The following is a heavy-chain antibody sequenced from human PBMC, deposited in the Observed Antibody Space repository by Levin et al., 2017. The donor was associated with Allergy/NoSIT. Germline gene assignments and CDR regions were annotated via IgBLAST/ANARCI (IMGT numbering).Heavy chain of an antibody. CDR1: GDSVSSNSAA. CDR2: TYYRSKWYS. Sequence: SQTLSLTCAISGDSVSSNSAAWNWIRQSPSRGLEWLGRTYYRSKWYSDYAVSVKSRITINPDTSKNQFSLQLISMTPEDTAVYYCARVWGDRGALGYYFDYWGQGTLVTVSS. CDR3: ARVWGDRGALGYYFDY. V-gene: IGHV6-1*01. J-gene: IGHJ4*02. D-gene: IGHD3-10*01.